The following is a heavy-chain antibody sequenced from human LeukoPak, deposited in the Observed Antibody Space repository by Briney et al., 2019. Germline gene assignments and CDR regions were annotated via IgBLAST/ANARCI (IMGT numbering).Heavy chain of an antibody. Sequence: GGSLRLSCAASRFTFDRYTMHWVRQAPGKGLEWVSFVTRQGSTTNYADSVRGGFTISRDTSKNTLYLQMNTVRAEDTALYYCARGDYSGYFSWGQGTLVTVSS. J-gene: IGHJ5*02. CDR3: ARGDYSGYFS. CDR1: RFTFDRYT. CDR2: VTRQGSTT. V-gene: IGHV3-43*01. D-gene: IGHD5-12*01.